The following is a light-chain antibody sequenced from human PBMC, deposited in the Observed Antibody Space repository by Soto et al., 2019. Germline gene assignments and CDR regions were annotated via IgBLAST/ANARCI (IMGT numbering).Light chain of an antibody. CDR3: KSYAGSNTYV. V-gene: IGLV2-8*01. Sequence: QSVLTQPPSASGSPGQSVTISCTGTKXDIGVYDFVSWYQHHPGKAPRLIIYEVVQRPSGVPDRFSGSKSGNTASLTVSGLQAADEADYFCKSYAGSNTYVLGSGTKVTVL. CDR2: EVV. CDR1: KXDIGVYDF. J-gene: IGLJ1*01.